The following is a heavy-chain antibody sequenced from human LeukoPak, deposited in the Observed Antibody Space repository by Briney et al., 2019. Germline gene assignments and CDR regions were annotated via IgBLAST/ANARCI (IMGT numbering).Heavy chain of an antibody. J-gene: IGHJ3*02. Sequence: SGPTLVEPTQTLTLTCTFSGFSVSATGVGVGWIRQAPGKALEWLGLIYWDDDKRYSPSLENRLTITKDTSKNQVVLMMTNMEPVDTGTYYCARDHDGYDIWGQGTMVTVSS. V-gene: IGHV2-5*02. CDR2: IYWDDDK. CDR3: ARDHDGYDI. CDR1: GFSVSATGVG.